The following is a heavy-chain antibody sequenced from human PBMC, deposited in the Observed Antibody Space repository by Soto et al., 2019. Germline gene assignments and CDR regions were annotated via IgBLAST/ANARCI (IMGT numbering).Heavy chain of an antibody. CDR2: IFWKSGNA. CDR1: GFPLDGHA. CDR3: VNDVNPGGMDG. Sequence: EVQLVESGGGLVQPGRSLRLSCAASGFPLDGHAMHWVRQAPGKGLEWVSGIFWKSGNAGYADSVKGRFTISRDNAKNYLYLQMDSLRVEDTALYYCVNDVNPGGMDGWGQGTTVTVSS. V-gene: IGHV3-9*01. J-gene: IGHJ6*02.